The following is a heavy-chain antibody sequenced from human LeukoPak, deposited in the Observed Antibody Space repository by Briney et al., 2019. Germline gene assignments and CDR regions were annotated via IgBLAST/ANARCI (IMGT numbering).Heavy chain of an antibody. Sequence: SETLSLTCAVYGGSFRGYYWSWIRQPPGKGLEWVGEINHSGSTNYNPSLKSRVTISVDTSKTQFSLKLSSVTAADTAVYYCARERYSSSFFDYWGQGTLVTVSS. CDR3: ARERYSSSFFDY. J-gene: IGHJ4*02. CDR1: GGSFRGYY. V-gene: IGHV4-34*01. D-gene: IGHD6-6*01. CDR2: INHSGST.